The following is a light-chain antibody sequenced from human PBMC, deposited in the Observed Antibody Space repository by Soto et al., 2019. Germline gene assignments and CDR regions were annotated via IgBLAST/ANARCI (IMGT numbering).Light chain of an antibody. CDR3: QQYESYSPLT. CDR1: QSIRSW. J-gene: IGKJ4*01. V-gene: IGKV1-5*01. CDR2: DAS. Sequence: DIQMTQSPSTLSASVGDRVTMTCRASQSIRSWLAWYQQKSGKAPKLLIYDASSLESGVPSRFSGRRSGTEFTLTISSLQPDDFGTYYCQQYESYSPLTLGGGTKVDIK.